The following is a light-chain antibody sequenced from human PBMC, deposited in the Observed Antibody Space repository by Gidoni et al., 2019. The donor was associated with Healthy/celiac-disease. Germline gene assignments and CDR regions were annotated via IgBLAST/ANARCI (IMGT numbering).Light chain of an antibody. V-gene: IGKV1-39*01. CDR3: QQSYSTPLT. CDR1: QSISSY. Sequence: DIQMTQSPSSLSASVGDRVTITCRAVQSISSYLNWYQQKPGKAPKLLIYAASSLQSGVPSRFRGSGSGTDFTLTISSLQPEDFATYYCQQSYSTPLTFXGXTKVEIK. CDR2: AAS. J-gene: IGKJ4*01.